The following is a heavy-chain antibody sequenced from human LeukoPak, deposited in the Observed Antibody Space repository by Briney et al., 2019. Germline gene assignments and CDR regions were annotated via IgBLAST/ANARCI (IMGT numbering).Heavy chain of an antibody. Sequence: SETLSLTCAVSGGSISSGGYYWSWIRQPPGKGLEWIGYIYYSGSTNYNPSLKSRVTISVDTSKNQFSLKLSSVTAADTAVYYCASSFPYAFDIWGQGTMVTVSS. J-gene: IGHJ3*02. CDR2: IYYSGST. CDR1: GGSISSGGYY. CDR3: ASSFPYAFDI. V-gene: IGHV4-61*08. D-gene: IGHD2-2*01.